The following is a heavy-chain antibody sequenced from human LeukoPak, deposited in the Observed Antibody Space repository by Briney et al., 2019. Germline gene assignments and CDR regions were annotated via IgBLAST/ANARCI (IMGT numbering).Heavy chain of an antibody. D-gene: IGHD7-27*01. J-gene: IGHJ6*02. CDR2: INPHSGVT. V-gene: IGHV1-2*04. CDR3: ARDEPGAVPYGMDV. Sequence: ASVKVSCKASGYTFTNYYMHWVRQAPGQGLEWMGWINPHSGVTNYAQKFQGWVTMTRDTSISTAYMELSSLRSEDTAVYYCARDEPGAVPYGMDVWGQGTTVTVSS. CDR1: GYTFTNYY.